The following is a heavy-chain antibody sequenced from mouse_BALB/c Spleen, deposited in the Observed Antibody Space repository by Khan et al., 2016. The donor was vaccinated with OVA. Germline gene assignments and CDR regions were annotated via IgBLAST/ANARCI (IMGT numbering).Heavy chain of an antibody. V-gene: IGHV5-17*02. J-gene: IGHJ2*01. Sequence: EVQLQESGGGLVQPGGSRKLSCAASGFTFSRFGMHWVRQSPEKGLEWVAYISCDSSTIYYGYTVTVRFTISSYNPKYTLILHLTRLRSEDTAIYYCAKDSSFVYWGQGTTLTVSS. CDR1: GFTFSRFG. CDR2: ISCDSSTI. CDR3: AKDSSFVY.